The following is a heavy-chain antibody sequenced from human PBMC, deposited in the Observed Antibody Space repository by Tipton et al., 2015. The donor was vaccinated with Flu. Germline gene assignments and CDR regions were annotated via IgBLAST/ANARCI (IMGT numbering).Heavy chain of an antibody. D-gene: IGHD1-26*01. J-gene: IGHJ4*02. Sequence: TLSLTCTVSGGSISSYYWSWIRQPPGKGLEWIGYIYYSGSTNYNPSLKSRVTILVDTSKNQFSLRLSSVTAADTAVYFCAGEVLVGAQGVFDYWGQGTLVTVSS. CDR1: GGSISSYY. CDR2: IYYSGST. V-gene: IGHV4-59*01. CDR3: AGEVLVGAQGVFDY.